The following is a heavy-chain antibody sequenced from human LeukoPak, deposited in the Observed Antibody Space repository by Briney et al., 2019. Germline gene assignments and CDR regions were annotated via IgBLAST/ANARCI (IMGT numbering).Heavy chain of an antibody. V-gene: IGHV4-39*01. CDR3: ARPLEFVVFDM. J-gene: IGHJ3*02. CDR2: IYYSGST. D-gene: IGHD2/OR15-2a*01. Sequence: SETLSLTCTVSGGSISSSSSYYWGWIRQPPGKGLEWIGSIYYSGSTYYNPSLKSRVTISLDTSKNQFSLKLSSVTGADTAVYYCARPLEFVVFDMWGQGKMVTVPS. CDR1: GGSISSSSSYY.